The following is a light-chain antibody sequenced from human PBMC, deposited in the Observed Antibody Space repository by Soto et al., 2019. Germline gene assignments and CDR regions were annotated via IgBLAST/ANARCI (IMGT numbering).Light chain of an antibody. CDR3: SSFTTNRVYV. J-gene: IGLJ1*01. Sequence: QSVLTQPASVSGSPGQSITISCTGTSSDIGGYKYVSWYQQHPGKAPKLIIYEVTNRPSGVSDRFSGSKSGNTASLTISGLQAEDEADYYCSSFTTNRVYVFGPGTKLTVL. CDR2: EVT. CDR1: SSDIGGYKY. V-gene: IGLV2-14*01.